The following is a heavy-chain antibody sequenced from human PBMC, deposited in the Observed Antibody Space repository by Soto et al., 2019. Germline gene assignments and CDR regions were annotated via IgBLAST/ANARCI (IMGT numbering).Heavy chain of an antibody. V-gene: IGHV1-69*01. CDR3: ARLITGTTSEDSISDY. CDR1: GGTFSSYA. CDR2: IIPIFGTA. D-gene: IGHD1-20*01. J-gene: IGHJ4*02. Sequence: QVQLVQSGAEVKKPGSSVKVSCKVSGGTFSSYAISWVRQAPGQGLEWMGGIIPIFGTANYAQKFQGRVTITADESTSTTYMDLSSLRSEDTAVYYCARLITGTTSEDSISDYWGQGTLATVSS.